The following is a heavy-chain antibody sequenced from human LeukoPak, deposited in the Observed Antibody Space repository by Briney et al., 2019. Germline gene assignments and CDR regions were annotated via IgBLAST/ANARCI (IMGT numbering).Heavy chain of an antibody. CDR2: ISAYNGNT. CDR1: GYTFTSYG. V-gene: IGHV1-18*01. CDR3: ARDPQQLVGATGGGFNF. D-gene: IGHD1-26*01. Sequence: GASVKVSCKASGYTFTSYGISWVRQAPGQGLEWMGWISAYNGNTNYAQKAQGRVTMTTDTSTSTAYMELRSLRSDDTAVYYCARDPQQLVGATGGGFNFWGQGTLVTVSS. J-gene: IGHJ4*02.